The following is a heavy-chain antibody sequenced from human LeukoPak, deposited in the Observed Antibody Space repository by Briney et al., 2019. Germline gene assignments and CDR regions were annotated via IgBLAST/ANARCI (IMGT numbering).Heavy chain of an antibody. Sequence: GGSLRLSCVASAFSISSYWMSWVRQTPGKGLEWVANIKQDGSKIYYVDSVKGRFTISRDNVKNALYLQMNSLRVEDTGIYYCVRGAYYAAYWGQGTLVTVSS. D-gene: IGHD3-22*01. V-gene: IGHV3-7*03. CDR2: IKQDGSKI. CDR3: VRGAYYAAY. CDR1: AFSISSYW. J-gene: IGHJ4*02.